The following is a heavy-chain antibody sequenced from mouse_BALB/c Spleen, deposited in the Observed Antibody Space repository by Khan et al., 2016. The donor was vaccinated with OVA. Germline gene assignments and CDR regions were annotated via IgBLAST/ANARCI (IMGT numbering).Heavy chain of an antibody. CDR2: INPSSGYT. J-gene: IGHJ2*01. Sequence: VQLQQSGAELAKPGASVKMSCKASGYTFSTYWLHWVKQRPGQGLEWIGYINPSSGYTYYNQRLNDKATLTADKSSSTAYMQLSSLTSEDSAVYYCARDRIDYWGQGTTRTVSS. CDR1: GYTFSTYW. V-gene: IGHV1-7*01. CDR3: ARDRIDY.